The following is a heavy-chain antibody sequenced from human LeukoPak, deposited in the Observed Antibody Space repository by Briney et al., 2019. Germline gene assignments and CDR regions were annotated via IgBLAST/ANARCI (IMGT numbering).Heavy chain of an antibody. V-gene: IGHV4-31*03. D-gene: IGHD3-10*01. Sequence: SETLSLTCTVSGGSISSGGHSWSWIRQPPGKGLEWIGYIYYSGSTYYNPSLKSRVTISVDTSKNQFSLKLSSVTAADTAVYYCARDHGWFGEFYYYGMDVWGQGTTVTVSS. CDR2: IYYSGST. CDR1: GGSISSGGHS. J-gene: IGHJ6*02. CDR3: ARDHGWFGEFYYYGMDV.